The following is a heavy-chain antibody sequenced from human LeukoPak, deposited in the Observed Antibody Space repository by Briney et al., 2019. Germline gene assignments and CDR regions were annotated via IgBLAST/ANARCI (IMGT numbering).Heavy chain of an antibody. D-gene: IGHD3-3*01. CDR2: IYYSGST. V-gene: IGHV4-59*12. Sequence: PSETLSLTCTVSGGSISSYYWSWIRQPPGKGLEWIGYIYYSGSTNYNPSLKSRVTISVDTSKNQFSLKLSSVTAADTAVYYCAMVNDFWSGYYEDYWGQGTLVTVSS. CDR1: GGSISSYY. J-gene: IGHJ4*02. CDR3: AMVNDFWSGYYEDY.